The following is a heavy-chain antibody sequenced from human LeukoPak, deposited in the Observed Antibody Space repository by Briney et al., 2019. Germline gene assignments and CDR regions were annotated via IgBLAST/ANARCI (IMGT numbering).Heavy chain of an antibody. V-gene: IGHV1-2*02. J-gene: IGHJ4*02. CDR2: INPNSGGR. CDR1: GYTFTGYY. D-gene: IGHD6-19*01. CDR3: ARVLVSGWYGY. Sequence: ASVKVSCKASGYTFTGYYMHWVRQAPGQGLEWMGWINPNSGGRNYAQKFQGRVTMTRDTSISTAYMELSRLRSDGTAVYYCARVLVSGWYGYWGQGTLVTVSS.